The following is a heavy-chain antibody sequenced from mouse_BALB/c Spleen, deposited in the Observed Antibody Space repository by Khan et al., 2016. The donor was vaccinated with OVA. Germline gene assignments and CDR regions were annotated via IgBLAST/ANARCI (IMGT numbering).Heavy chain of an antibody. V-gene: IGHV1S136*01. Sequence: VQLQQSGPELVKPGTSVKMSCKASGYILTNYLIHWVKQKPGQGLEWIGYINPYNGATKYNERFKGKATLNSDKSSITAYMEVTSLTSEDSAVYFCARGNWQSYYFDYWGQGTTLTVSS. CDR2: INPYNGAT. CDR3: ARGNWQSYYFDY. J-gene: IGHJ2*01. CDR1: GYILTNYL. D-gene: IGHD4-1*01.